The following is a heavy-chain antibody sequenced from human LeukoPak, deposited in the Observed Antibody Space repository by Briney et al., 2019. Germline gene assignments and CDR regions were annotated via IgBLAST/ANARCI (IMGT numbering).Heavy chain of an antibody. J-gene: IGHJ4*02. V-gene: IGHV4-38-2*02. D-gene: IGHD3-10*01. CDR3: ARDHWPYGSGSYTE. CDR2: IYYSGST. CDR1: GYSISTAYY. Sequence: TSETLSLTCTVSGYSISTAYYWGWIRQPPGKGLEFIGSIYYSGSTYYNPSLESRVTIAMDMSRNQVSLRLSSVTAADTAVYYCARDHWPYGSGSYTEWGQGILVTVSS.